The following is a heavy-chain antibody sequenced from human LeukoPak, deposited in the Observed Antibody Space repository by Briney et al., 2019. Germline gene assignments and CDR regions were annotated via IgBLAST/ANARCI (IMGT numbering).Heavy chain of an antibody. V-gene: IGHV3-23*01. D-gene: IGHD6-19*01. CDR1: GFTFSSYA. J-gene: IGHJ4*02. CDR2: ISGSGGST. Sequence: GGSLRLSCAASGFTFSSYAMYCVRQAPGKGLEWVSGISGSGGSTYYAVSVKGRFTISRDNSKNTVYLQMNSLRAEDTAVYYCAKTTAGYSSGRYPGWPVDYWGQGTLVTVSS. CDR3: AKTTAGYSSGRYPGWPVDY.